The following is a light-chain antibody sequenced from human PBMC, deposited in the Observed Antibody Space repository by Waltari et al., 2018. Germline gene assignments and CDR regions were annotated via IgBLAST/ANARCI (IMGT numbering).Light chain of an antibody. V-gene: IGLV2-14*03. CDR3: NSYTGSSSWV. CDR2: DVS. J-gene: IGLJ3*02. CDR1: SSDVGFYNY. Sequence: QSALTQPASVSGSPAPSITLSCSGPSSDVGFYNYVSWYQHHPGKAPNLMIYDVSQRPSGVSDRFSGSKSGNTASLTISGLQAEDEADYYCNSYTGSSSWVFGGGTKVTV.